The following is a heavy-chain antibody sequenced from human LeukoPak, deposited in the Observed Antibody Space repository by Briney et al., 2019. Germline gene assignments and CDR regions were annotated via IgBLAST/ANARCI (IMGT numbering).Heavy chain of an antibody. CDR3: ARVREVFNWFDP. CDR1: GGSISNSTNF. CDR2: LYHSGRT. Sequence: PSGTLSLTCTVSGGSISNSTNFWGWIRQPPGKEMEWIGSLYHSGRTYYNPSLKSRVTISEDSSKNQISLKMTSVTVADTAVYYCARVREVFNWFDPWGQGTLVTVSS. D-gene: IGHD4-17*01. V-gene: IGHV4-39*07. J-gene: IGHJ5*02.